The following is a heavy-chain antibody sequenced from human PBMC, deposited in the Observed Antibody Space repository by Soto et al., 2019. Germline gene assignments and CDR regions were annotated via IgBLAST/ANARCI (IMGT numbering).Heavy chain of an antibody. CDR3: AGGEVERLVRSIPLGPGSAP. J-gene: IGHJ5*02. CDR1: GYTFTSYA. Sequence: GASVKVSCKASGYTFTSYAMHWVRQAPGQRLEWMGWINPGNGNTKYSQKFQGRVTITADESTSTAYMELSSLRSEDTAVYYCAGGEVERLVRSIPLGPGSAPGGKGPLVPVSS. D-gene: IGHD6-6*01. CDR2: INPGNGNT. V-gene: IGHV1-3*01.